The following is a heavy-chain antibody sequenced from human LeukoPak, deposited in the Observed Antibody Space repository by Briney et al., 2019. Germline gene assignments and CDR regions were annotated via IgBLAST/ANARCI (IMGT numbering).Heavy chain of an antibody. V-gene: IGHV4-39*02. CDR3: ARDRLVGARGFDP. Sequence: SETLSLTCSVSGGSISSSSFYWGWIRQPPGKGLEWIGSISYTGSTYYNPSLKSRVTISVDTSKNQFSLRLHSVTAADTAMYYCARDRLVGARGFDPWGQGTLVTVSS. D-gene: IGHD1-26*01. J-gene: IGHJ5*02. CDR2: ISYTGST. CDR1: GGSISSSSFY.